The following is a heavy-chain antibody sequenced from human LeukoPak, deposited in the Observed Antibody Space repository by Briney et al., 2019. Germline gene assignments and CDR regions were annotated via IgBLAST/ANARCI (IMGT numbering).Heavy chain of an antibody. CDR3: ARFDPPLGDSNRFDP. CDR1: GYTFTDYY. J-gene: IGHJ5*02. Sequence: ASVKVSCKASGYTFTDYYMHWVRQAPGQGLEWMGWINPNSGGTNYAQKFQGRVTVTRDTSISTAYMELSRLRSDDTAVYYCARFDPPLGDSNRFDPWGQGTLVTVSS. CDR2: INPNSGGT. V-gene: IGHV1-2*02. D-gene: IGHD1-26*01.